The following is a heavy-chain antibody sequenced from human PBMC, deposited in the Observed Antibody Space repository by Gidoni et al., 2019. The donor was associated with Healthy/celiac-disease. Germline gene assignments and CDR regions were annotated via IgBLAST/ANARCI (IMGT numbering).Heavy chain of an antibody. D-gene: IGHD6-19*01. Sequence: QVQLVQSGAEVQKPGSSVKVSCKASRSTFSSYAISWVRQAPGQGLEWMGGIIPIFGTANYAQKFQGRVTITADESTSTAYMELSSLRSEDTAVYYCASAPTHAVAGPFDYWGQGTLVTVSS. CDR1: RSTFSSYA. V-gene: IGHV1-69*01. J-gene: IGHJ4*02. CDR2: IIPIFGTA. CDR3: ASAPTHAVAGPFDY.